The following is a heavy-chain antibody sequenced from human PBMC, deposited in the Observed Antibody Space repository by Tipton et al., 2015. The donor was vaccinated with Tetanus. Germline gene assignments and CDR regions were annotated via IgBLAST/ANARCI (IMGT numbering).Heavy chain of an antibody. CDR1: GFTFGNYA. V-gene: IGHV3-30-3*01. D-gene: IGHD3-9*01. J-gene: IGHJ4*01. Sequence: SLRLSCEASGFTFGNYAMHWVRQAPGRGLEWLAVVSFDGTNTYYADSIKGRSTISRDTSKSVVYLQMSSLRPQDTAVYYCARGRGGRARDRQRYVDWLPPKAGDYWGQGTLVTVSS. CDR2: VSFDGTNT. CDR3: ARGRGGRARDRQRYVDWLPPKAGDY.